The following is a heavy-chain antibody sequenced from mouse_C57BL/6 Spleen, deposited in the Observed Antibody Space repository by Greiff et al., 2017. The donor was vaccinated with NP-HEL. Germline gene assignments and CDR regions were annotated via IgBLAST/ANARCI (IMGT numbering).Heavy chain of an antibody. J-gene: IGHJ2*01. CDR3: ARSRYYGSFDY. D-gene: IGHD1-1*01. V-gene: IGHV8-12*01. CDR1: GFSLSTSGMG. Sequence: QVTLKVSGPGILRSSQTLSLTCSFSGFSLSTSGMGVSWIRQPSGKGLEWLAHIYWDDDKRYNPSLKSRLTISKDTSRNQVFLKITSVDTADTATYYCARSRYYGSFDYWGQGTTLTVSS. CDR2: IYWDDDK.